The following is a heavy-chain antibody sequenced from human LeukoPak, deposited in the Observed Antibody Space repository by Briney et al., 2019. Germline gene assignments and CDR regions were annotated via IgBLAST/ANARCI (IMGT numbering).Heavy chain of an antibody. V-gene: IGHV3-11*01. CDR3: ARGENGSFDR. CDR1: GFTFSSCW. D-gene: IGHD5-24*01. Sequence: GGSLRLSCAASGFTFSSCWMHWIRQAPGKGLEWISYISSTGGDKFYADPVKGRFIISRDNAMNSVYMEMNDLTAEDTAFYYCARGENGSFDRWGQGTLVIVSS. J-gene: IGHJ4*02. CDR2: ISSTGGDK.